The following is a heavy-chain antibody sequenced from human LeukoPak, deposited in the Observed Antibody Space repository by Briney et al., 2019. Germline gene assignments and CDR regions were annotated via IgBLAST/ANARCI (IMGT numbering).Heavy chain of an antibody. V-gene: IGHV3-30*03. Sequence: PGRSLRLSCAASGFTFSSYGMHWVRQAPGKGLEWVAVISYDGSNKYYADSVKGRFTISRDNSKNTLYLQMNSLRAEDTAVYYCAREARYYYYYYGMDVWGQGTTVTVSS. J-gene: IGHJ6*02. CDR1: GFTFSSYG. CDR3: AREARYYYYYYGMDV. CDR2: ISYDGSNK. D-gene: IGHD6-6*01.